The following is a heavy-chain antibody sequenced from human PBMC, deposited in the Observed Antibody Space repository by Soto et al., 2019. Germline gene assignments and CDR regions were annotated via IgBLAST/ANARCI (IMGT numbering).Heavy chain of an antibody. Sequence: GESPKTSCKGSVYTFTSYWIAWVRQMPGKGLEWMGIIYPGDSDTRYSPSFQGQVSISADKSISTAYLQWSSLKASDTAMYYCARQDGSALYYFDYWGQGTLVTVSS. V-gene: IGHV5-51*01. D-gene: IGHD6-19*01. J-gene: IGHJ4*02. CDR2: IYPGDSDT. CDR1: VYTFTSYW. CDR3: ARQDGSALYYFDY.